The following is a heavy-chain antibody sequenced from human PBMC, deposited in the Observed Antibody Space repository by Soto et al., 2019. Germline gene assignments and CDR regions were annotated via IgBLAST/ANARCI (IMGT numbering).Heavy chain of an antibody. J-gene: IGHJ5*02. D-gene: IGHD3-22*01. CDR2: ISYDGSNK. CDR3: AKDGGSSGYYYDWFDP. CDR1: GFTFSSYG. Sequence: ARSLRLSCAASGFTFSSYGMHWFRQAPGKGLEWVSVISYDGSNKYYADSVKGRFTISRDNSKNTLYLQMNSLRAEDTAVYYCAKDGGSSGYYYDWFDPWGQGTLVTVSS. V-gene: IGHV3-30*18.